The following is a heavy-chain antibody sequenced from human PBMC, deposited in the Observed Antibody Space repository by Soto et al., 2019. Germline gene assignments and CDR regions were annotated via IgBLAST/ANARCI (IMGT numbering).Heavy chain of an antibody. D-gene: IGHD3-9*01. CDR3: ARGVLRNYDILTGYYSPDWFDP. CDR1: GYTFTGYY. J-gene: IGHJ5*02. V-gene: IGHV1-2*04. Sequence: ASVKVSCKASGYTFTGYYMHCVRQAPGQGLEWMGWINPNSGGTNYAQKFQGWVTMTRDTSISTAYMELSRLRSDDTAVYYCARGVLRNYDILTGYYSPDWFDPWGQGTLVTVS. CDR2: INPNSGGT.